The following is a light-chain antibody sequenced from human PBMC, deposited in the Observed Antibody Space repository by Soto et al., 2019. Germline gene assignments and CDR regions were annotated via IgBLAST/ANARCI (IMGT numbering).Light chain of an antibody. J-gene: IGLJ1*01. CDR3: CSYVGSYSYV. CDR1: SSDVGGYKS. V-gene: IGLV2-11*01. CDR2: DVS. Sequence: QSSRTQPRSVSGSPGQSVTFSCIGTSSDVGGYKSVSWYQQYPGKAPKLMIYDVSERPSGVPNRFSGSKSGNTASLTISGLQAEDEADYYCCSYVGSYSYVFGTGTKVTVL.